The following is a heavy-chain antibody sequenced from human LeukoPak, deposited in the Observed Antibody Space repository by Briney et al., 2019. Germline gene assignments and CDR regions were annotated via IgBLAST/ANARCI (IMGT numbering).Heavy chain of an antibody. CDR3: AKERGYYDSSGYPTFDAFDI. CDR1: GFTFSSYA. CDR2: ISGSGGST. Sequence: GGSLRLSCAASGFTFSSYAMSWVRQAPGKGLEWVSAISGSGGSTYYADSVKGRFTISRDNSKNTLYLQMNSLRAEDTAVYYCAKERGYYDSSGYPTFDAFDIWGQGTMVTVSS. J-gene: IGHJ3*02. V-gene: IGHV3-23*01. D-gene: IGHD3-22*01.